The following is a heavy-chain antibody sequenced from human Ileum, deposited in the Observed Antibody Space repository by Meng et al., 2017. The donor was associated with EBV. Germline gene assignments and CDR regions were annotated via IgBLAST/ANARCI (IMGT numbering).Heavy chain of an antibody. J-gene: IGHJ4*02. CDR2: IHHSGST. Sequence: QLQLQELGPVLVKPSETLSPMGSVSGGSISRSNFYWGWVRQTPGKGLEWIASIHHSGSTYYNPSLRSRVTMSVDTSKNQFSLRLTSVTAADTALYFCTRECIDTTGAYERSDYWGQGSLVTVSS. CDR1: GGSISRSNFY. D-gene: IGHD2-8*02. V-gene: IGHV4-39*07. CDR3: TRECIDTTGAYERSDY.